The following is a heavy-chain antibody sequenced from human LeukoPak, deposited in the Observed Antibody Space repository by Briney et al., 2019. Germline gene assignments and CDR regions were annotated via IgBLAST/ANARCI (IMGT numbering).Heavy chain of an antibody. CDR2: ISWNSGNI. D-gene: IGHD3-10*01. Sequence: GRSLRLSCAASGFTFHDSAMHWVRQAPGKGLEWVSSISWNSGNIGYADSVEGRFTISRDNVKSSLYLQMNSLKAEDTALYYCATGPNYYGTFDYWGQGTLVTVSS. V-gene: IGHV3-9*01. CDR3: ATGPNYYGTFDY. CDR1: GFTFHDSA. J-gene: IGHJ4*02.